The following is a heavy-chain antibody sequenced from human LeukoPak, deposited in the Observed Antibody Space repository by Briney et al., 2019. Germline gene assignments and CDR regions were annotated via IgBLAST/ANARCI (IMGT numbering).Heavy chain of an antibody. CDR3: ARDYYDSSGFYLSGNYYGMDV. Sequence: GGSLRLSCAASGFTFSSYAMSWVRQAPGKGLEWVSGISTSGGSTSYADSVKGRFTISRDNPRNTLYMQMNSLRAEDTAVYYCARDYYDSSGFYLSGNYYGMDVWGQGTTVTVSS. V-gene: IGHV3-23*01. CDR2: ISTSGGST. J-gene: IGHJ6*02. D-gene: IGHD3-22*01. CDR1: GFTFSSYA.